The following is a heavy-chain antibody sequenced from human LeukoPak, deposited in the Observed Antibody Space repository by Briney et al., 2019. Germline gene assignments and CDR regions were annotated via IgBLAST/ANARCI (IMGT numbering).Heavy chain of an antibody. CDR3: ARVLDSSGYFDY. V-gene: IGHV1-69*06. CDR2: IIPIFGTA. D-gene: IGHD3-22*01. J-gene: IGHJ4*02. Sequence: GASVKVSCKASGGTFSSYAISWVRQAPAQGLEWMGGIIPIFGTANYAQTFQGRVTITADKSTSAAYMELSSLRSEDTAVYYCARVLDSSGYFDYWGQGTLVTVSS. CDR1: GGTFSSYA.